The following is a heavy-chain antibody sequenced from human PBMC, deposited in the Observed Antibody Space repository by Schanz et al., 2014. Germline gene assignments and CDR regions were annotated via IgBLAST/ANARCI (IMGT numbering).Heavy chain of an antibody. CDR1: GFNFNTYA. V-gene: IGHV3-23*01. CDR3: AREDCSATSCYFRY. D-gene: IGHD2-21*01. Sequence: EVQLLESGGGLAQPGGSLRLACAASGFNFNTYAMSWVRQAPGKGLEWVSGLTEGGGGTYYTDAVKGRFTISRDSSNNTVYLQMNTLRAEDTAVYYCAREDCSATSCYFRYWGQGTLVTVAS. J-gene: IGHJ4*02. CDR2: LTEGGGGT.